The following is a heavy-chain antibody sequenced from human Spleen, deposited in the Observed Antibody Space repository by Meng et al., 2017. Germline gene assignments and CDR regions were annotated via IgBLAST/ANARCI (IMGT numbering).Heavy chain of an antibody. CDR1: GGSISSADYY. J-gene: IGHJ4*02. CDR3: ARAQEFPDSVWGSFRYYFDY. Sequence: SETLSLTCTVSGGSISSADYYWSWVRHHPGKGLEWIAHIYYSGSASYNPSLKSRVTISVDTSKNQFFLNLNSVTAADTAVYYCARAQEFPDSVWGSFRYYFDYWGQGTLVTVSS. V-gene: IGHV4-31*03. CDR2: IYYSGSA. D-gene: IGHD3-16*02.